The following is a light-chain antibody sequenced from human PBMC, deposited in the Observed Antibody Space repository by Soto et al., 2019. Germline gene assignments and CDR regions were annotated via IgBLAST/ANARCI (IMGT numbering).Light chain of an antibody. V-gene: IGLV6-57*04. CDR3: QSYDSSSRV. Sequence: NFMLTQPHSVSESPGKMVTISCTRSSGSIASNYVQWFQQRPGSAPTTVIYEDNQRPSGVPDRFSGSIDSSSNSASLTISGLKTEDEADYYCQSYDSSSRVFGGGTKLTVL. CDR1: SGSIASNY. J-gene: IGLJ3*02. CDR2: EDN.